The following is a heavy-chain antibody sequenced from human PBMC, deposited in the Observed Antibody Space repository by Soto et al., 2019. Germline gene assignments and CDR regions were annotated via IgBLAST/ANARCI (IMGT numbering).Heavy chain of an antibody. V-gene: IGHV3-74*01. Sequence: EVQLVESGGGLVQPGGSLRLSCAASGFTFSSYWMHWVRQAPGKGLVWASRINSDGSSTSYADSVKGRFTISRDNAKNTRYLQMNSLIAEDTAVYYCARDNYGYYYYYGMDVWGQGTTVTVSS. D-gene: IGHD4-17*01. CDR3: ARDNYGYYYYYGMDV. J-gene: IGHJ6*02. CDR1: GFTFSSYW. CDR2: INSDGSST.